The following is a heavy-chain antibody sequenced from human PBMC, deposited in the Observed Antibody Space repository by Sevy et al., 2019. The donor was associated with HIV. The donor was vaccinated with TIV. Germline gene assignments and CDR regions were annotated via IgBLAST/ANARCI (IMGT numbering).Heavy chain of an antibody. V-gene: IGHV4-39*01. J-gene: IGHJ4*02. CDR2: INYNGIT. D-gene: IGHD3-10*01. CDR3: AGPILAYNNGWSYYDY. Sequence: SETLSLTCTVSGASISSSGYYWGWIRQPPGKGLEWIATINYNGITFYNPSLKSRITISADTSRNQFSLDLKSVTAADTAIYYCAGPILAYNNGWSYYDYWGQGTVVTVSS. CDR1: GASISSSGYY.